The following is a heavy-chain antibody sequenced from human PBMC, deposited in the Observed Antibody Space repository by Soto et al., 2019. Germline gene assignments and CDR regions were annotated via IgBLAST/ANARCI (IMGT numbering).Heavy chain of an antibody. J-gene: IGHJ4*02. V-gene: IGHV3-33*01. D-gene: IGHD2-15*01. CDR1: GFTFSTYG. CDR3: ARDWVYCSSGSCLPDH. Sequence: QVQLVESGGGVVQPGGSLRLSCAASGFTFSTYGMHWVRQAPGKGLEWVADVWSDGTNKYYADSVKGRFTISRDNSKNTVYLEMNRLRAEDTALYYCARDWVYCSSGSCLPDHWGQGSLVTVSS. CDR2: VWSDGTNK.